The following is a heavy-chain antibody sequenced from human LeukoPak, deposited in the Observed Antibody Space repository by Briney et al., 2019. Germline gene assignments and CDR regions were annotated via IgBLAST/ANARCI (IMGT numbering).Heavy chain of an antibody. Sequence: VASVKVSCKASGYTFTGYYMHWVRQAPGQGLELMGWMNPNSRGTNYAQKFQGRVTMTRDTSISTAYMELSRLRSDDTAVYYCAREEIAAAEVYNWFDPWGQGTLVTVSS. CDR2: MNPNSRGT. V-gene: IGHV1-2*02. D-gene: IGHD6-13*01. CDR1: GYTFTGYY. CDR3: AREEIAAAEVYNWFDP. J-gene: IGHJ5*02.